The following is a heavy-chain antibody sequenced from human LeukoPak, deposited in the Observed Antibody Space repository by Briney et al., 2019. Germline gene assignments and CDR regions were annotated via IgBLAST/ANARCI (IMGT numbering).Heavy chain of an antibody. D-gene: IGHD5-18*01. J-gene: IGHJ3*02. CDR3: ARLSLILDTAMVTSAFDI. Sequence: SETLSLACTVSGGSISSYYWSWIRQPPGKGLEWIGYIYYSGSTYYNPSLKSRVTISVDTSKNQFSLKLSSVTAADTAVYYCARLSLILDTAMVTSAFDIWGQGTMVTVSS. CDR2: IYYSGST. V-gene: IGHV4-59*08. CDR1: GGSISSYY.